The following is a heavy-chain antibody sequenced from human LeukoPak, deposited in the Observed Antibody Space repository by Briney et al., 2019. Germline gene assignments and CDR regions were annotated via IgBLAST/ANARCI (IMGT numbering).Heavy chain of an antibody. Sequence: RWASVKVSCKASGYTFTSYGISWVRQAPGQGLEWMGWISADNGNTNYAQKFQGRVTLTTETSTSTAYMELRSLRSDDTAVYYCARDTPQYSSGWYYFDYWGQGTLVTVSS. CDR1: GYTFTSYG. J-gene: IGHJ4*02. D-gene: IGHD6-19*01. CDR3: ARDTPQYSSGWYYFDY. V-gene: IGHV1-18*04. CDR2: ISADNGNT.